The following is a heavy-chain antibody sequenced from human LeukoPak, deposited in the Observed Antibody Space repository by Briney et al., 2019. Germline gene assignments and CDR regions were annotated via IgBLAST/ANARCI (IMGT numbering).Heavy chain of an antibody. CDR3: ARGLVAGRNPRPFDY. V-gene: IGHV4-34*01. D-gene: IGHD6-19*01. Sequence: SETLSLTCAVYGGSFSGYYWSWIRQPPGKGLEWIGEINHSGSTNYNLSLKSRVTISVDTSKNQFSLKLSSVTAADTAVYYCARGLVAGRNPRPFDYWGQGTLVTVSS. CDR1: GGSFSGYY. CDR2: INHSGST. J-gene: IGHJ4*02.